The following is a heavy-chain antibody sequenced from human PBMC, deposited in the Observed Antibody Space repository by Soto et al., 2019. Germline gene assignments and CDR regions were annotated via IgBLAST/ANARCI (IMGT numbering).Heavy chain of an antibody. V-gene: IGHV3-30-3*01. CDR3: ALDTIPAAPDYFDY. CDR2: MSPSGAEK. D-gene: IGHD2-2*01. J-gene: IGHJ4*02. CDR1: GFSFSTNV. Sequence: QVQLVESGGDVVQPGTSLRLSCAASGFSFSTNVLHWVRQAPGKGLEWVAVMSPSGAEKYYTDSVKGRFIISRDNSKNTLYLHMNSLTTDDTAVYYCALDTIPAAPDYFDYWGQGTLVTVSS.